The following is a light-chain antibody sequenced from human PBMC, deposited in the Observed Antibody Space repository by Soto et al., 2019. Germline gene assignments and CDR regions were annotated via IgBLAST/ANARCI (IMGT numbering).Light chain of an antibody. V-gene: IGKV3-15*01. Sequence: EILMTHSRATLPVSPGETVTFSCRASRSVSNRLAWYQHKPGQAPRLLISGASNGATGIPPRFSGSGSGTDLALTVDSLQSDDIAVYYCQHYYNWPVTVGGRTQVDIK. J-gene: IGKJ4*01. CDR1: RSVSNR. CDR2: GAS. CDR3: QHYYNWPVT.